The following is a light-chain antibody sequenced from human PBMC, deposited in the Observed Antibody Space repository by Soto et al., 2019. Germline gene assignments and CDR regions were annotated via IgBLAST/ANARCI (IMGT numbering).Light chain of an antibody. CDR1: QSISGW. CDR2: DAS. V-gene: IGKV1-5*01. CDR3: YQDSSYSS. Sequence: DIQMTQSPSTLSASVGDRVTITGRASQSISGWFAWYQQNPGKAPNLLISDASSLESGVPSRVSGSGFGKQITLTISGVQAYVFAAYNCYQDSSYSSFCQG. J-gene: IGKJ2*01.